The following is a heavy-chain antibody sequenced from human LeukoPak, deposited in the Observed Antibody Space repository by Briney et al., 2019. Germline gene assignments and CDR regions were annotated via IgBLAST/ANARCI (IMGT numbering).Heavy chain of an antibody. J-gene: IGHJ4*02. CDR1: GFTFSSHW. Sequence: PPGGSLRLSCAASGFTFSSHWVHWVRQTPGKGLLWVSRISPDGSRTTYADSVTGRFTISRDNAQNILYLHITSLRAEDTAVYYCVRDRREGPTVLDNWGQGTLVAVSS. CDR3: VRDRREGPTVLDN. D-gene: IGHD1-26*01. CDR2: ISPDGSRT. V-gene: IGHV3-74*01.